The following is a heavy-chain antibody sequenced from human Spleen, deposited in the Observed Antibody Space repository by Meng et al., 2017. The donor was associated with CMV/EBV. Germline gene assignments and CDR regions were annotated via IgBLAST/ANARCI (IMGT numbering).Heavy chain of an antibody. J-gene: IGHJ4*02. V-gene: IGHV4-34*01. CDR1: GGSFRGYY. Sequence: QVQLQQCVAGLLKPSEALSLTCAVYGGSFRGYYWSWIRQPPGKGLEWIGEINHSGRTNYNPSLKSRVTISVDTSKNQFSLKLSSVTAADTAVYYCARGPDYYDSSGQGGDYWGQGTLVTVSS. CDR3: ARGPDYYDSSGQGGDY. D-gene: IGHD3-22*01. CDR2: INHSGRT.